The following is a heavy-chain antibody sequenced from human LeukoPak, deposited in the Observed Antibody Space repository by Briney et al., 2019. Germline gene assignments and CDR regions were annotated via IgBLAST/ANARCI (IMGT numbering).Heavy chain of an antibody. D-gene: IGHD1-1*01. CDR3: ARANLSGANPLLHWFDP. CDR1: GYTFTSYG. J-gene: IGHJ5*02. Sequence: ASVKVSCKASGYTFTSYGISWVRQAPGQGLEWMGWISAYNGNTNYAQKLQGRVTMTTDTSTSTAYMELRSLRSDDTAVYYCARANLSGANPLLHWFDPWGQGTLVTVSS. CDR2: ISAYNGNT. V-gene: IGHV1-18*01.